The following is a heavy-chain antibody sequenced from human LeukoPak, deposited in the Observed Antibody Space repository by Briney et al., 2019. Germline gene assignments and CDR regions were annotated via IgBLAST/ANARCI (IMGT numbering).Heavy chain of an antibody. CDR1: GYTFTSYG. J-gene: IGHJ4*02. V-gene: IGHV1-18*01. D-gene: IGHD1-14*01. Sequence: VASVKVSCKASGYTFTSYGISWVRQAPGQGLEWMGWISAYNGNTNYAQKLQGRVTMTTDTSTSTAYMELRSLRSDDTAVYYCARDCQRNKDIAPFDYWGQGTLVTVSS. CDR3: ARDCQRNKDIAPFDY. CDR2: ISAYNGNT.